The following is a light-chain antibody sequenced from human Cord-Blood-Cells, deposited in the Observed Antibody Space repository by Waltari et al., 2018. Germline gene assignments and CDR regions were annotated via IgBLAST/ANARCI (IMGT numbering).Light chain of an antibody. Sequence: DIVMIQSPDSLAVSLAERATINCKSSQSVLYSSNNKNYLAWYQQKPGQPPKLLIYWASTRESGVPDRFSGSGSGTDFTLTISSLQAEDVAVYYCQQYYSTPPTFGPGTKVDIK. CDR3: QQYYSTPPT. V-gene: IGKV4-1*01. CDR1: QSVLYSSNNKNY. CDR2: WAS. J-gene: IGKJ3*01.